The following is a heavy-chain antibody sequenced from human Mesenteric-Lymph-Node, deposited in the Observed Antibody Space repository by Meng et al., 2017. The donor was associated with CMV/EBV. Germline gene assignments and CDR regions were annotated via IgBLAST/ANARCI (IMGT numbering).Heavy chain of an antibody. Sequence: GESLKISCAASGFTFSSYGMHWARQAPGKGLEWVAVISYDGSNKYYADSVKGRFTISRDNSKNTLYLQMNSLRAEDTAVYYCARDAYSNYDFDYWGQGTLVTVSS. V-gene: IGHV3-30*19. CDR3: ARDAYSNYDFDY. D-gene: IGHD4-11*01. CDR1: GFTFSSYG. J-gene: IGHJ4*02. CDR2: ISYDGSNK.